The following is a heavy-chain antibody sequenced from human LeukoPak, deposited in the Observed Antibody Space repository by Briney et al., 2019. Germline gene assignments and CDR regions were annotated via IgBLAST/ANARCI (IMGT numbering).Heavy chain of an antibody. CDR3: ARGGLFKYFFDY. CDR2: INTDESKI. J-gene: IGHJ4*02. CDR1: GFTFSSYW. Sequence: GGSLRLSCAASGFTFSSYWMHWVRQTPGKGLVWVSRINTDESKINHADSVKGRFTISRDNAQNMLYLQMNSLRAEDTAVYYCARGGLFKYFFDYWGQGTPVTVSS. V-gene: IGHV3-74*01. D-gene: IGHD2-15*01.